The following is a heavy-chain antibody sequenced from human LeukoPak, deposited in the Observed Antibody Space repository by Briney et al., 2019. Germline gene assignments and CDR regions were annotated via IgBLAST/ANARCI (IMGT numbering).Heavy chain of an antibody. CDR3: ARDRPMIVVYDAFDI. D-gene: IGHD3-22*01. CDR1: GGTFSSYA. J-gene: IGHJ3*02. CDR2: IIPIFGTT. V-gene: IGHV1-69*06. Sequence: ASVKVSCKVSGGTFSSYAISWVRQAPGQGLEWMGGIIPIFGTTNYAQKFQGRVTITADKSTSTAYMELSSLRSEDTAVYFCARDRPMIVVYDAFDIWGQGTMVTVSS.